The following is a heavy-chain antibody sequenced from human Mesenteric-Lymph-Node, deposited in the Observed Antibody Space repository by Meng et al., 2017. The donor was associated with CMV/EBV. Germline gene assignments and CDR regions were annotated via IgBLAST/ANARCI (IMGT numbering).Heavy chain of an antibody. D-gene: IGHD1-14*01. Sequence: GESLKISCAASGFTFSHYAMSWVRQAPGKGLEWVGRITKKFDGMTTDYAAPVKGRFTISRDDSKNMVFLHMDSLKSEDTAVYYCAPDIPQPLARFDYWGQGTLVTVSS. J-gene: IGHJ4*02. CDR3: APDIPQPLARFDY. V-gene: IGHV3-15*01. CDR1: GFTFSHYA. CDR2: ITKKFDGMTT.